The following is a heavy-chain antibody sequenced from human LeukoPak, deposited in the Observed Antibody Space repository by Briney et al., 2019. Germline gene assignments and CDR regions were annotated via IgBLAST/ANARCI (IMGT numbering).Heavy chain of an antibody. Sequence: GGSLRLSCAASGFTFSSYAMNWVRQAPGKGLEWVSSITRSGGSTYYADSVKGRFTISRDNSQSTLYLQMNTLRAEDTAVYYCATINDVSDYWGQGTLVTVSS. CDR2: ITRSGGST. CDR3: ATINDVSDY. J-gene: IGHJ4*02. CDR1: GFTFSSYA. V-gene: IGHV3-23*01.